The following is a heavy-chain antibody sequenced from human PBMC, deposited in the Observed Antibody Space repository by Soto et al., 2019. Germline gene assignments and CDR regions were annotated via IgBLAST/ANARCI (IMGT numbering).Heavy chain of an antibody. V-gene: IGHV3-30*18. CDR3: AKDWGIQLCEDYFDY. D-gene: IGHD5-18*01. CDR1: GFTFSSYG. Sequence: QVQLVESGGGVVQPGRSLRLSCAASGFTFSSYGMHWVRQAPGKGLEWVAVISYDGSNKYYADSVKGRFTISRDNSKNTLYLQMNSLRAEDTAVYYCAKDWGIQLCEDYFDYWGQGTLVTVSS. J-gene: IGHJ4*02. CDR2: ISYDGSNK.